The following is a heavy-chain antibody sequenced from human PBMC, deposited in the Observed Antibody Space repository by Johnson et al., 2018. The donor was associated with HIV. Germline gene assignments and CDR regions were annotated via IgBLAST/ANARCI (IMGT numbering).Heavy chain of an antibody. CDR2: VNWNGGST. J-gene: IGHJ3*02. D-gene: IGHD1-1*01. CDR1: GFTFDDYG. CDR3: ATADDSPAEI. Sequence: VQLVESGGGLVQPGGSLRLSCAAFGFTFDDYGMSWVRQVPGKGLEWVSGVNWNGGSTGYGDSVKGRFTISRDNSKNTLYLQMNSLRAEDTALYYCATADDSPAEIWGQGTMVTVSS. V-gene: IGHV3-20*04.